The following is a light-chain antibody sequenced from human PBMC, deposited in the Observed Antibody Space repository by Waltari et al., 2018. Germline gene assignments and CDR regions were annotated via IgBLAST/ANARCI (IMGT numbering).Light chain of an antibody. CDR3: SSYTSVNTR. CDR2: DVA. V-gene: IGLV2-14*03. Sequence: QSALTQPASMSGSPGQSITISCTGTNSDVDGFNFVSWYQQYPGKAPKLIIYDVANRPSGVSHRFSGSRSGNTASLTISGLQAEDEADYYCSSYTSVNTRFGGGTKLTVL. CDR1: NSDVDGFNF. J-gene: IGLJ2*01.